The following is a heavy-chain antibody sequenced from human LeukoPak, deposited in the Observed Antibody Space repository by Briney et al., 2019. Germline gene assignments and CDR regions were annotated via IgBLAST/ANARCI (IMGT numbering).Heavy chain of an antibody. CDR3: AREALYDSKSGMDV. CDR2: IWYDGSNK. J-gene: IGHJ6*02. CDR1: GFTFSSYG. D-gene: IGHD3-22*01. V-gene: IGHV3-33*01. Sequence: GRSLRLSCAASGFTFSSYGMHWVRQAPGKALEWVAVIWYDGSNKYYADSVKGRFTISRDNSKNTLYLQMNSLRAEDTAVYYCAREALYDSKSGMDVWGQGTTVTVSS.